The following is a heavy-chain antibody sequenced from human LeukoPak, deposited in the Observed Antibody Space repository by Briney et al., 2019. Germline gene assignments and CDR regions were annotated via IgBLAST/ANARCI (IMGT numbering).Heavy chain of an antibody. CDR2: INQDGSER. CDR3: ARSCSSGLYLYFDY. D-gene: IGHD6-19*01. Sequence: GGSLRLSCAASGFTFSSYWMTWVRQAPGKGLEWVGNINQDGSERYYVDSLKGRFTISRDNAKNSLFLQMDSLRAEDTAVYYCARSCSSGLYLYFDYWGQGTLVTVSS. CDR1: GFTFSSYW. V-gene: IGHV3-7*05. J-gene: IGHJ4*02.